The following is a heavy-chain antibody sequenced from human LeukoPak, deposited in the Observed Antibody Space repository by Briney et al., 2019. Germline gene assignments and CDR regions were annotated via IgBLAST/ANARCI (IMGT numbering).Heavy chain of an antibody. CDR2: ISGSGGST. V-gene: IGHV3-23*01. D-gene: IGHD3-22*01. Sequence: GGSLRLSCAASGFTFSSYAMSWVRQAPGKGLGWVSAISGSGGSTYYADSVKGRFTISRDNSKNTLYLQMNSLRAEDTAVYYCAKDWGSSGFFDYWGQGTLVTVSS. J-gene: IGHJ4*02. CDR3: AKDWGSSGFFDY. CDR1: GFTFSSYA.